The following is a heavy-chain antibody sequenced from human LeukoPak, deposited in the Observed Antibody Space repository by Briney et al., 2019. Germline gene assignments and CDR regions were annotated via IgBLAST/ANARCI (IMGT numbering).Heavy chain of an antibody. Sequence: VASVKVSCKASGYTFTGYYMHWVRQAPGQGLEWVGWINPNSGGTNYAQKFQGRVTMTRDTSISTAYMELSRLRSDDTAVYYCARTDIQWELPVHYFDYWGQGTLVTVSS. CDR3: ARTDIQWELPVHYFDY. CDR2: INPNSGGT. D-gene: IGHD1-26*01. CDR1: GYTFTGYY. V-gene: IGHV1-2*02. J-gene: IGHJ4*02.